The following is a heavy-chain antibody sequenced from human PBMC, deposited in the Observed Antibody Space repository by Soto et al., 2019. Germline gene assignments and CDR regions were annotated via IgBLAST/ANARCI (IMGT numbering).Heavy chain of an antibody. CDR2: LYYSGST. Sequence: PSETLSLTCTVSGGSISSSSYYWGWIRQPPGKGLEWIGSLYYSGSTYYTPSLKSRVTISVDTSKNQFSLKLSSVTAADTAVYYCARDVAYGGKVLYYYGMDVWGQGTTVTVSS. V-gene: IGHV4-39*01. D-gene: IGHD4-17*01. J-gene: IGHJ6*02. CDR3: ARDVAYGGKVLYYYGMDV. CDR1: GGSISSSSYY.